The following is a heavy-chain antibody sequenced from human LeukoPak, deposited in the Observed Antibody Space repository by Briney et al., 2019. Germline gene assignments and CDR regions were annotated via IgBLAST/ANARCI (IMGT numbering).Heavy chain of an antibody. D-gene: IGHD3-10*01. CDR1: GFTFDDYA. CDR2: ISWDGGST. Sequence: GGSLRLSCAASGFTFDDYAMHWVRHAPGKGLEWVSLISWDGGSTYYADSVKGRFTISRDNSKNSLYLQMNSLRIEDTAFYYCARESYGSGSSLDSWGQGTLVTVSS. CDR3: ARESYGSGSSLDS. V-gene: IGHV3-43*01. J-gene: IGHJ4*02.